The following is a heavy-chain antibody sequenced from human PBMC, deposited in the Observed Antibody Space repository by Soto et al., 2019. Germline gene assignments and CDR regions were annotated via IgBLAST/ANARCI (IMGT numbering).Heavy chain of an antibody. CDR1: GYTFIRYG. D-gene: IGHD3-16*01. V-gene: IGHV1-18*01. Sequence: QVQLVQSAAEVKKPGASVKVSCKASGYTFIRYGITWVRQAPGQGLEWMGWISPYNDYTEYAQKFHGRVTMTTDTSTRTVNMELRGLRSDDTAVYFCARGGYYDNLLKKLNYYGLDVWGQGTTVTVSS. J-gene: IGHJ6*02. CDR3: ARGGYYDNLLKKLNYYGLDV. CDR2: ISPYNDYT.